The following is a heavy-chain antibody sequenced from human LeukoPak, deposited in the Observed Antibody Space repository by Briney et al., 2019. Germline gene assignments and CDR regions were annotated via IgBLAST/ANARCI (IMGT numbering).Heavy chain of an antibody. CDR1: GYTFTSYY. CDR3: ARATWDDYVWGSYRYTYFDY. D-gene: IGHD3-16*02. V-gene: IGHV1-46*01. J-gene: IGHJ4*02. Sequence: GASVKVSCKASGYTFTSYYMHWVRQAPGQGLEWMGLINPTGDSTGYAQKFQGRVTMTRDMSTSTVYMELSGLRSEDTAVYYCARATWDDYVWGSYRYTYFDYWGQGTLVTVSS. CDR2: INPTGDST.